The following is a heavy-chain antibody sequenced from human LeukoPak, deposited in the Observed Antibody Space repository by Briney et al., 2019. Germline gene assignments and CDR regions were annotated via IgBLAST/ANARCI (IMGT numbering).Heavy chain of an antibody. CDR2: IYYSGST. CDR3: ARGVNSGYFDY. CDR1: GGSISSSSYY. Sequence: SETLSLTCTVSGGSISSSSYYWTWIRQPPGKGLEWIGYIYYSGSTNYNPSLKSRVTISVDTSKNQFSLKLTSVTAADTAVYYCARGVNSGYFDYCGQGTLVTVSS. D-gene: IGHD1-26*01. J-gene: IGHJ4*02. V-gene: IGHV4-61*01.